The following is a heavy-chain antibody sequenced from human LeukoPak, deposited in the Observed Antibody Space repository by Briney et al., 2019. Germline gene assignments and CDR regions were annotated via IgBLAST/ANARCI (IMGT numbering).Heavy chain of an antibody. Sequence: GGSLRLSCAASGFTFSSYAMSWVRQAPGKGREWVSAISGSGGSTYYADSVKGRFTISRDNSKNTLYLQMNSLRAEDTAVYYCAKDLIIAARRNYYYYYGMDVWGQGTTVTVSS. CDR3: AKDLIIAARRNYYYYYGMDV. CDR2: ISGSGGST. D-gene: IGHD6-6*01. CDR1: GFTFSSYA. J-gene: IGHJ6*02. V-gene: IGHV3-23*01.